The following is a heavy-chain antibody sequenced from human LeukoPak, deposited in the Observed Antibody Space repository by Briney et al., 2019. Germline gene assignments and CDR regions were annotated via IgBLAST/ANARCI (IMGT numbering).Heavy chain of an antibody. CDR1: GGSISSGRYY. J-gene: IGHJ6*03. CDR2: LYTNDNT. D-gene: IGHD2-21*02. CDR3: ARGVVTDDFYMDV. Sequence: SETLSLTCSVSGGSISSGRYYWTWIRQPAGKGLEWIGRLYTNDNTNYDPSLESRVSISVDTSKSQFYLQLTSVTAADTAVYFCARGVVTDDFYMDVWGKGITVIVSS. V-gene: IGHV4-61*02.